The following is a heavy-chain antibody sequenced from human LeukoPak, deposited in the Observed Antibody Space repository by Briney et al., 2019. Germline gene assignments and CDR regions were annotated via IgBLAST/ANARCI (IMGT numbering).Heavy chain of an antibody. CDR3: ARVVDHDYSDYYLDY. CDR2: IKQDRSEK. V-gene: IGHV3-7*03. J-gene: IGHJ4*02. CDR1: GFTFSSYG. Sequence: PGGSLRLSCAAPGFTFSSYGMHWVRQAPGKGLEWVANIKQDRSEKYYVDSVKGRFTISRDNAKNSLYLQMNSLRAEDTAVYYCARVVDHDYSDYYLDYWGQGTLVTVSS. D-gene: IGHD4-11*01.